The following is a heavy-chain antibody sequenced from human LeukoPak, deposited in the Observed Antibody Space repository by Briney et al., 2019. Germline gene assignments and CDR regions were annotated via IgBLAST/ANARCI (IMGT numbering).Heavy chain of an antibody. Sequence: PSETLSLTCTVSGYSISSGYYWGWIRQPPGKGLEWIGSIYHSGSTYYNPSLKSRVTISVDTSKNQFSLKLSSVTAADTAVYYCARDPSTTVVTSTNFDYWGQGTLVTVSS. J-gene: IGHJ4*02. CDR1: GYSISSGYY. D-gene: IGHD4-23*01. CDR2: IYHSGST. CDR3: ARDPSTTVVTSTNFDY. V-gene: IGHV4-38-2*02.